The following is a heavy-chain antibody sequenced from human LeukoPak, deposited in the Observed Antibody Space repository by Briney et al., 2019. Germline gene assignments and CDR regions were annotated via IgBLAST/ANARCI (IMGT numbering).Heavy chain of an antibody. Sequence: SETLSLTCTVSGGSISSYYWSWIRQPPGKGLEWIGYIYYSGSTNYNPSLKSRVTISVDTSKNQFSLKLSSVTAADTAVYYCARVGYDILTGYYFDYWGQGTLVTVSS. V-gene: IGHV4-59*01. CDR3: ARVGYDILTGYYFDY. CDR2: IYYSGST. J-gene: IGHJ4*02. D-gene: IGHD3-9*01. CDR1: GGSISSYY.